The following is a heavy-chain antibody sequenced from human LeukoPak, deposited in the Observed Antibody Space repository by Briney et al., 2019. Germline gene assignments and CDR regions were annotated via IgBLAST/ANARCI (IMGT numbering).Heavy chain of an antibody. D-gene: IGHD3-10*02. J-gene: IGHJ6*04. V-gene: IGHV3-23*01. Sequence: SGGSLRLSCAASGFTFSSYAMSWVRQAPGKGLEWVSGITWNSDNIEYADSVKGRFTISRDNAKNSLYLQMNSLRAEDTAVYYCAELGITMIGGVWGKGTTVTISS. CDR3: AELGITMIGGV. CDR1: GFTFSSYA. CDR2: ITWNSDNI.